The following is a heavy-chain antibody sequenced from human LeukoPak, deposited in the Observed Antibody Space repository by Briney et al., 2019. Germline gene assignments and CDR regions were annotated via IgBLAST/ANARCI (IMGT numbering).Heavy chain of an antibody. V-gene: IGHV3-21*01. D-gene: IGHD3/OR15-3a*01. CDR3: ARGTGYYYYAMDV. CDR2: ISSSSSYI. Sequence: GGSLRLSCAASGFTFSSYSMNWVRQAPGKGLEWVSSISSSSSYIYYADSVKGRFTISRDNAKKTLYLQMNSLRAEDTAVYYCARGTGYYYYAMDVWGQGTTVTVSS. J-gene: IGHJ6*02. CDR1: GFTFSSYS.